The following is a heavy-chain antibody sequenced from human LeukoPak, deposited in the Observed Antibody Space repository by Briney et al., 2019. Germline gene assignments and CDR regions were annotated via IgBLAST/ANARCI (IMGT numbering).Heavy chain of an antibody. V-gene: IGHV4-4*07. CDR3: ARDSPPVGYYYYYMDV. CDR2: IFNSGST. Sequence: SETLSLTCTVSGGSISSYYWSWIRQPAGKGLEWIVRIFNSGSTNYNPSLKSRATMSVDASKNQFSLKLSSVTAADTAVYYCARDSPPVGYYYYYMDVWGKGTTVTVSS. J-gene: IGHJ6*03. CDR1: GGSISSYY.